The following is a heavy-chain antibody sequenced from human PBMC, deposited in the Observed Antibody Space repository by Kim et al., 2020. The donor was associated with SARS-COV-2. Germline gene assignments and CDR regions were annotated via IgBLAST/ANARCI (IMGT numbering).Heavy chain of an antibody. D-gene: IGHD6-13*01. CDR1: GFAFSNYA. CDR3: ARHVHSSSWTFFWYFYV. J-gene: IGHJ2*01. V-gene: IGHV3-23*01. CDR2: IFGSGSNT. Sequence: GGSLRLSCEASGFAFSNYAMSWVRQVPGKGLEWVSNIFGSGSNTYHADFVKGRFTISKDNSKNTLYLEMNSLRPEDTAVYYCARHVHSSSWTFFWYFYVWGRGTLVTVSS.